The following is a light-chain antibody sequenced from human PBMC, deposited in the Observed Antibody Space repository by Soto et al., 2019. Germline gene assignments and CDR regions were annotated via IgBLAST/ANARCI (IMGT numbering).Light chain of an antibody. V-gene: IGKV3-20*01. Sequence: GLKQSPGTLSLSPGERATLSCRASQSVTNNYLAWYQQRPGLAPRLLIYGASTRTAGIPDRFTGSGSGTDFTLTISRLEPEDFAVYYCQQYGTSRTFGQGTKVDIK. CDR3: QQYGTSRT. CDR1: QSVTNNY. CDR2: GAS. J-gene: IGKJ1*01.